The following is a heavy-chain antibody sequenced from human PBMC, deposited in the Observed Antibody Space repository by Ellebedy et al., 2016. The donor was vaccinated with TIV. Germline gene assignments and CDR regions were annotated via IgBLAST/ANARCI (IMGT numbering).Heavy chain of an antibody. Sequence: MPSETLSLTCGVHGGSFSGYFWSWIRQTPGKGLEWIGEINHSGTTNYNPTLKSRAAISIDMSKKEVSLELSSVAAADTAVYYCARNRYQFLLGYYYYYGMDVWGPGTTVTVSS. V-gene: IGHV4-34*01. J-gene: IGHJ6*02. D-gene: IGHD2-2*01. CDR2: INHSGTT. CDR1: GGSFSGYF. CDR3: ARNRYQFLLGYYYYYGMDV.